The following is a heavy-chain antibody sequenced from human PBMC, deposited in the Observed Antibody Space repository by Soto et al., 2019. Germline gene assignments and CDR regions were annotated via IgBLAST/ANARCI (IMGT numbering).Heavy chain of an antibody. Sequence: GGSLRLSCAASGFTFSSYAMHWVRQAPGKGLEWVAVISYDGSNKYYADSVKGRFTNSRDNSKNTLYLQMNSLRAEDTAVYYCARERSRIFGVVITRYYGMDVWGQGTTVTVSS. D-gene: IGHD3-3*02. CDR3: ARERSRIFGVVITRYYGMDV. V-gene: IGHV3-30-3*01. CDR2: ISYDGSNK. CDR1: GFTFSSYA. J-gene: IGHJ6*02.